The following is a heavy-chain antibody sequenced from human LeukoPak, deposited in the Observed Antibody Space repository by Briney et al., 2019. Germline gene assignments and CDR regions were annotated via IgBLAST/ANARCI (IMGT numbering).Heavy chain of an antibody. D-gene: IGHD3-22*01. Sequence: GGSLRLSCAASGFTFSSYAMSWVRQAPGKALEWVSAISGSGGSTYYADSVKGRFTISRDNSKNTLYLQMNSLRAEDTAVYYCAKDQDYYDSSGYLVLTFDYWGQGTLVTVSS. V-gene: IGHV3-23*01. J-gene: IGHJ4*02. CDR1: GFTFSSYA. CDR3: AKDQDYYDSSGYLVLTFDY. CDR2: ISGSGGST.